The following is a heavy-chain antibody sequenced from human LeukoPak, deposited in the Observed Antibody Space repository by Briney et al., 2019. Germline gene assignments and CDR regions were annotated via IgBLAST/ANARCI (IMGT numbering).Heavy chain of an antibody. CDR2: ITSGGDYI. Sequence: GGSLRLSCAASGFTFNTFNMNWVRQAPGKGLEWVSSITSGGDYIYYADSVKGRFATSRDNAKNSLSLQLNSLRVEDTAVYYCARGHYDVLAASYKWTPDYWGQGTLVTVSS. D-gene: IGHD3-9*01. J-gene: IGHJ4*02. CDR1: GFTFNTFN. CDR3: ARGHYDVLAASYKWTPDY. V-gene: IGHV3-21*01.